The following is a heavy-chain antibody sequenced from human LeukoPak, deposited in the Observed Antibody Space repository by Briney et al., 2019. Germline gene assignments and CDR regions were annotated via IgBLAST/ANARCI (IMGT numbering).Heavy chain of an antibody. CDR1: GFTFSSYG. CDR2: IRYDGTNR. Sequence: GGSLRLSCAASGFTFSSYGMHWVRQAPGKGLEWVAFIRYDGTNRYYADSVKGRFTISRDNSKKTLHLQMNSLRAEDTAVYYCVPHIWLGEQYSISYWGQGTLVTVSS. CDR3: VPHIWLGEQYSISY. D-gene: IGHD3-10*01. V-gene: IGHV3-30*02. J-gene: IGHJ4*02.